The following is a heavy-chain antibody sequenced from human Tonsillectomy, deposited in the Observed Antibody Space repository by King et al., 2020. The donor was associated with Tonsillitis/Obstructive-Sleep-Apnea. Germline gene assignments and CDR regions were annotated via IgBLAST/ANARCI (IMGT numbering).Heavy chain of an antibody. D-gene: IGHD2-2*02. CDR2: IIPIFGTA. Sequence: VQLVESGAEVKKPGSSVKVSCTASGGTFSSYAISWVRQAPGHGLEWMGGIIPIFGTANYAQKFQGRVTITADESTSTAYMELSSLRSEDTAVYYCARQDIVVVPAAIDYYYYYMDVWGKGTTVTVSS. CDR1: GGTFSSYA. J-gene: IGHJ6*03. V-gene: IGHV1-69*01. CDR3: ARQDIVVVPAAIDYYYYYMDV.